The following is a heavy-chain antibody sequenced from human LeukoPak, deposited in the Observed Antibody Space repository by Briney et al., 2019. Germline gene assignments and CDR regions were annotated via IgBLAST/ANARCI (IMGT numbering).Heavy chain of an antibody. V-gene: IGHV4-34*01. J-gene: IGHJ4*02. CDR2: INHSGST. D-gene: IGHD1-1*01. Sequence: KPSETLSLTCAVYGGSFSGYYWSWIRQPPGKGLEWIGEINHSGSTNYNPSLKSRVTISVVTSKNQFSLKLSSVTAVDTAVYYCAVGWKEYYFDYWGQGTLVTVSS. CDR1: GGSFSGYY. CDR3: AVGWKEYYFDY.